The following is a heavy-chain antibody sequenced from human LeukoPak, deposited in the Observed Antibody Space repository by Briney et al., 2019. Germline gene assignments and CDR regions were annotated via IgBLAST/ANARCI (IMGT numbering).Heavy chain of an antibody. CDR3: TRESGAFSPFGF. V-gene: IGHV4-4*02. CDR2: VHLSGAT. D-gene: IGHD1-26*01. CDR1: GGSIMTTNW. Sequence: SSGTLSLTCAVSGGSIMTTNWWSWVRQPPGKGLEWIGEVHLSGATNYNPSLESRVSMSIDTSKNQMSLKLTTVTAADTAIYFCTRESGAFSPFGFWGQGTLVTVSS. J-gene: IGHJ4*02.